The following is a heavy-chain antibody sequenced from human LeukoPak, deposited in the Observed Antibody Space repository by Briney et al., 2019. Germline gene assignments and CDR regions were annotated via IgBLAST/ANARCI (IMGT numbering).Heavy chain of an antibody. D-gene: IGHD5-24*01. V-gene: IGHV1-46*01. Sequence: ASVKVSCKASGYTFTSYYMHWVRQAPGQGLEWMGIINPSGGCTSYAQKFQGRVTMTRDTSTSTVYMELSSLRSEDTAVYYCARDGYTGGFDYWGQGTLVTVSS. J-gene: IGHJ4*02. CDR3: ARDGYTGGFDY. CDR2: INPSGGCT. CDR1: GYTFTSYY.